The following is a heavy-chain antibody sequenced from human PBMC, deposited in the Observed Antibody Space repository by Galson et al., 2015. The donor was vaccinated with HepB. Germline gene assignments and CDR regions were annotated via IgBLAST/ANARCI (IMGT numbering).Heavy chain of an antibody. CDR3: ARVEYSSSPLSGYGMDV. CDR1: GFTFSSYG. V-gene: IGHV3-33*01. D-gene: IGHD6-13*01. J-gene: IGHJ6*02. CDR2: IWYDGSNK. Sequence: SLRLSCAASGFTFSSYGMHWVRQAPGKGLEWVAVIWYDGSNKYYADSVKGRFTISRDNSKNTLYLQMNSLRAEDTAVYYCARVEYSSSPLSGYGMDVWGQRTTVTVSS.